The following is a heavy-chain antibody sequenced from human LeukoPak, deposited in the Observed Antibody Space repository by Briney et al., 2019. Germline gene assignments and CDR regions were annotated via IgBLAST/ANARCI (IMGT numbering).Heavy chain of an antibody. V-gene: IGHV3-9*01. CDR2: ISWNSGSI. CDR3: AREGPPEVVVPAAFDY. CDR1: GFTFDDYA. Sequence: PGRSLRLSCAASGFTFDDYAMHWVRQAPGRALEWVSGISWNSGSIGYADSVKGRFTISRDNAKNSLYLQMNSLRAEDTAVYYCAREGPPEVVVPAAFDYWGQGTLVTVSS. J-gene: IGHJ4*02. D-gene: IGHD2-2*01.